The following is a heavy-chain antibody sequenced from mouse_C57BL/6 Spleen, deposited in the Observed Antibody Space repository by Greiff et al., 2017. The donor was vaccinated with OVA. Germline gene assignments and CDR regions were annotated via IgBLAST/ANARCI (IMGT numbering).Heavy chain of an antibody. V-gene: IGHV1-18*01. Sequence: EVQLQQSGPELVKPGASVKIPCKASGYTFTDYNVDWVKQSHGKSLEWIGDINPNNGGTIYNQKFKGKATLTVDKSSSTAYMELRSLTSEDTAVYYCARSGYYYGSSYWYFDVWGTGTTVTVSS. CDR1: GYTFTDYN. CDR3: ARSGYYYGSSYWYFDV. J-gene: IGHJ1*03. D-gene: IGHD1-1*01. CDR2: INPNNGGT.